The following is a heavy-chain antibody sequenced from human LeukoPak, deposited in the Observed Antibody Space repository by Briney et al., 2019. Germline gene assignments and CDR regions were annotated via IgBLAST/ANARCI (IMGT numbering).Heavy chain of an antibody. Sequence: GGSLRLSSAASGLPFRTFRLTLLRQAPGKGLEWVASMNGDETSVNYAGSVRGRFTISRDNSKNSFFLQMNSLRVEDTAIYYCATDGGYTTFVIWGQGTLVSVSS. D-gene: IGHD3-16*01. CDR3: ATDGGYTTFVI. CDR1: GLPFRTFR. V-gene: IGHV3-7*01. CDR2: MNGDETSV. J-gene: IGHJ4*02.